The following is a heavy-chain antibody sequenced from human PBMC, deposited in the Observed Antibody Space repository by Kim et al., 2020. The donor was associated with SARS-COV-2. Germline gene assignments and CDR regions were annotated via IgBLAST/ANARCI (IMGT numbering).Heavy chain of an antibody. J-gene: IGHJ4*02. Sequence: SNKYYADSVKGRFTISRDNSKNPLYLQMNSLRAEDTAVYYCARDGGGVLDYWGQGTLVTVSS. D-gene: IGHD3-16*01. V-gene: IGHV3-30*01. CDR2: SNK. CDR3: ARDGGGVLDY.